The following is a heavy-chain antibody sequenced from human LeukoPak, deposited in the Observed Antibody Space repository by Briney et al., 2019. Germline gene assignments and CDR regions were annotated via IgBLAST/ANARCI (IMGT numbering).Heavy chain of an antibody. CDR1: GYTFTFYY. V-gene: IGHV1-2*02. Sequence: ASVTVSCKTSGYTFTFYYMHWVRQAPGQGLEWMGWINPDSGATNYAQKFQGRVTMTRDTSISTAYMELSRLRSDDTAVYYCARGEGCSSTRCYYYYYMDVWGKGTTVTVSS. D-gene: IGHD2-2*01. J-gene: IGHJ6*03. CDR2: INPDSGAT. CDR3: ARGEGCSSTRCYYYYYMDV.